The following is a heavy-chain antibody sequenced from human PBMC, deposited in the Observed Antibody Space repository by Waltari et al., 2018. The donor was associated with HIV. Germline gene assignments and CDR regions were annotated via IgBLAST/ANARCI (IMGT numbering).Heavy chain of an antibody. J-gene: IGHJ4*02. Sequence: QVQLQESGPGLGQPSETLSLTCTVSGGSISSYYWSWIRPPPGKGLEWIGYIYYSGSTNYNPSLKSRVTISVDTSKNQFSLKLSSVTAADTAVYYCARGGGGYGPSDYWGQGTLVTVSS. V-gene: IGHV4-59*01. CDR3: ARGGGGYGPSDY. CDR1: GGSISSYY. D-gene: IGHD5-12*01. CDR2: IYYSGST.